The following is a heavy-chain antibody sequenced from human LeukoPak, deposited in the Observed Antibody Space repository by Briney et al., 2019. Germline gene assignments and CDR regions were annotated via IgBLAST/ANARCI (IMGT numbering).Heavy chain of an antibody. D-gene: IGHD1-26*01. CDR3: AKSYPYGELHRGHFDY. CDR1: GFTFSNYA. Sequence: GGSLRLSCAASGFTFSNYAMSWVRQAPGRGLEWVSALSGSGVSTYYAESVRGRFSISRDNSKNTLYLQMNSLGAEDTAVYYCAKSYPYGELHRGHFDYWGQGTLVTVSS. J-gene: IGHJ4*02. CDR2: LSGSGVST. V-gene: IGHV3-23*01.